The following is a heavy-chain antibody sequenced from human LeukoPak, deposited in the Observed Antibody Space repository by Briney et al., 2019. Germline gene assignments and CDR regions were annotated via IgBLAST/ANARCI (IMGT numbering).Heavy chain of an antibody. V-gene: IGHV1-18*01. CDR2: ISTYNGNT. CDR3: TRGEYYYDSTGSMNY. J-gene: IGHJ4*02. CDR1: GYTFTSYG. Sequence: ASVKVSCKASGYTFTSYGISWVRQAPGQGLAWMGWISTYNGNTIYAQNLQGRVTMTTDTSTSTAYMELRSLRSDDTAVYYCTRGEYYYDSTGSMNYWGRGTLVTVST. D-gene: IGHD3-22*01.